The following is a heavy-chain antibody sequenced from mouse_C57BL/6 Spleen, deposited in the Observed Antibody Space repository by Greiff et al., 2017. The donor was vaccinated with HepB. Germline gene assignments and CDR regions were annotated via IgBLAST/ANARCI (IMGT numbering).Heavy chain of an antibody. Sequence: EVKLVESGGGLVQPGGSMKLSCVASGFTFSNYWMNWVRQSPEKGLEWVAQIRLKSDNYATHYAESVKGRFTISRDDSKSSVYLQMNNLRAEDTGIYYCTSPGNWEWADYWGQGTTLTVSS. CDR3: TSPGNWEWADY. V-gene: IGHV6-3*01. J-gene: IGHJ2*01. CDR1: GFTFSNYW. CDR2: IRLKSDNYAT. D-gene: IGHD4-1*01.